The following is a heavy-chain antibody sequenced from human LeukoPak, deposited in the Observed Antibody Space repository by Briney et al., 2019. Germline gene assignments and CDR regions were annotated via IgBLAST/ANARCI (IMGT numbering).Heavy chain of an antibody. CDR1: GYTFTSYG. CDR2: ISAYNGNT. CDR3: ARVPNVITSYYHIDY. Sequence: ASVKVSCKASGYTFTSYGISWVRQAPGQGLEWMGWISAYNGNTNYAQNLQGRVTMTTDTSTTIAYMELRSLRSDDTAVYYCARVPNVITSYYHIDYWGQGTLVTVSS. V-gene: IGHV1-18*01. D-gene: IGHD3-9*01. J-gene: IGHJ4*02.